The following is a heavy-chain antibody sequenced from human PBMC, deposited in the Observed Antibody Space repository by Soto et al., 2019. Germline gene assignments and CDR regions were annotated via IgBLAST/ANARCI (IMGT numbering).Heavy chain of an antibody. J-gene: IGHJ5*02. V-gene: IGHV3-30*18. CDR1: GFTFSSYG. CDR2: VSFDGSNK. CDR3: AKDTEYDSSGP. Sequence: PGGSRRLSCAAPGFTFSSYGMHWGRQAPGKGLEWVAVVSFDGSNKYYAESVKGRFTISRDNSKNTLYLQMNSLRAEDTAVYYCAKDTEYDSSGPWGQGTLVTVSS. D-gene: IGHD3-22*01.